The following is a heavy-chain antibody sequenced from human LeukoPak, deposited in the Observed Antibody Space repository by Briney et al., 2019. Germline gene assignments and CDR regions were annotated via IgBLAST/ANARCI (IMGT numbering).Heavy chain of an antibody. V-gene: IGHV4-34*01. CDR2: INHSGST. D-gene: IGHD2-15*01. CDR3: ARGLPCSGGSCSFFDY. CDR1: GGSFSGYY. Sequence: SETLSLTCAVYGGSFSGYYWSWIRQPPGKGLEWIGEINHSGSTNYNPSLKSRVTISVDTSKNQFSLKLSSVTAADTAVYYCARGLPCSGGSCSFFDYWGRGTLVTVSS. J-gene: IGHJ4*02.